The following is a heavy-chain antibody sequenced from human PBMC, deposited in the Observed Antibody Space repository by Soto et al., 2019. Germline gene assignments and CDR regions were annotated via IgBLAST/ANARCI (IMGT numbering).Heavy chain of an antibody. V-gene: IGHV3-23*01. J-gene: IGHJ4*02. CDR2: ISGSGGDT. CDR3: AKSGPYYFDY. Sequence: GGSLRLSCAASGFTFSGYGMSWVRQAPEKGLEWVSTISGSGGDTYYEESVEGRFTISRDNSKDTVYLQMNSLRAEDTAVYYCAKSGPYYFDYWGQGTLVTVSS. CDR1: GFTFSGYG.